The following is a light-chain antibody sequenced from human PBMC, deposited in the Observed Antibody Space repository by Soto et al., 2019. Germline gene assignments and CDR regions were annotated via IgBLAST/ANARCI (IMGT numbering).Light chain of an antibody. CDR2: DNT. CDR3: QSYDDSLRGVI. CDR1: SSNIGAGYD. J-gene: IGLJ2*01. Sequence: QSVLTQPPSVSGAPGQRVTISCTGSSSNIGAGYDVHWSQHLPGTAPKLLIFDNTNRPSGVPDRFSGSKSGTSASLTITGLQAEDEADYYCQSYDDSLRGVIFGGGTKLTVL. V-gene: IGLV1-40*01.